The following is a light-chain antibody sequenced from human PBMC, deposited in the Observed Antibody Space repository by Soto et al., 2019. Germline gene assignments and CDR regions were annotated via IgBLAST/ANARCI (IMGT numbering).Light chain of an antibody. CDR1: SSNIGAGYD. V-gene: IGLV1-40*01. CDR3: QSYDSSLSGFVV. Sequence: QSVLTQPPSVSGAPGQRVTMSCTGSSSNIGAGYDVHWYQQLPGTAPKLLIYGNSNRPSGVPDRFSGSKPGTSASLAITGLQAEDEADYYCQSYDSSLSGFVVFGGGTQLTVL. CDR2: GNS. J-gene: IGLJ2*01.